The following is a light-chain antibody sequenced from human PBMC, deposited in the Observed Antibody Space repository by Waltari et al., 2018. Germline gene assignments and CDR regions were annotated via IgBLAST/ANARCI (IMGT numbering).Light chain of an antibody. V-gene: IGLV2-23*02. J-gene: IGLJ2*01. CDR1: SSDVGGYNY. Sequence: QSALTQPASVSGSPGPSITISCTGTSSDVGGYNYFSWYQQHPGKAPKLMIHDVSKRPSGVSNRFSGSKSGNTASLTISGLQAEDEADYYCCSYAGSSFVVFGGGTKLTVL. CDR2: DVS. CDR3: CSYAGSSFVV.